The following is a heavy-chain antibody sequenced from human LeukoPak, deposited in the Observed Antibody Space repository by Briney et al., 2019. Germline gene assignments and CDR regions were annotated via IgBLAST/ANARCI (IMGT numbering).Heavy chain of an antibody. D-gene: IGHD6-19*01. CDR2: IYYSGST. V-gene: IGHV4-39*01. Sequence: SETLSLTCTVSGGSISSSSYYWGWIRQPPGKGLEWIGSIYYSGSTYYNPSLKSRVTISVDTSKNQLSLKLSSVTAADTAVYYGARHSSPWLVQAEIDYWGQGTLVTVSS. CDR3: ARHSSPWLVQAEIDY. CDR1: GGSISSSSYY. J-gene: IGHJ4*02.